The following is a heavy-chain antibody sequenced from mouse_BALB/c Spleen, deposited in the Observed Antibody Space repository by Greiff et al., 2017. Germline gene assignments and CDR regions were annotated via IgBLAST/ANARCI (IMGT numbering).Heavy chain of an antibody. J-gene: IGHJ1*01. CDR3: ARRGAHYYGSSYGYFDV. CDR1: GYTFTSYN. Sequence: QVQLQQPGAELVKPGASVKMSCKASGYTFTSYNMHWVKQTPGQGLEWIGAIYPGNGDTSYNQKFKGKATLTADKSYSTAYMQLSSLTSEDSAVYYCARRGAHYYGSSYGYFDVWGAGTTVTVSS. V-gene: IGHV1-12*01. CDR2: IYPGNGDT. D-gene: IGHD1-1*01.